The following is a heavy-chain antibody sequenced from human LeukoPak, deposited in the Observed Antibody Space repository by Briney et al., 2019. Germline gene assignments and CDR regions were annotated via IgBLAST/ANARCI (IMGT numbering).Heavy chain of an antibody. CDR2: IYYSGST. CDR1: GGSISSGGYS. D-gene: IGHD4-17*01. J-gene: IGHJ3*02. CDR3: AREPELYGDYDDAFDI. Sequence: PSETLSLTCAVSGGSISSGGYSWSWIRQPPGKGLEWIGYIYYSGSTYYNPSLKSRVTISVDTSKNQFSLKLSSVTAADTAVYYCAREPELYGDYDDAFDIWGQGTMVTVSS. V-gene: IGHV4-30-4*07.